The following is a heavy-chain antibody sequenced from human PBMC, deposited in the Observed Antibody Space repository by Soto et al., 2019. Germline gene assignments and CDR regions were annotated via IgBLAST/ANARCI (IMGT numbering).Heavy chain of an antibody. CDR3: ARDVGGVGSWFWSSWFDP. V-gene: IGHV1-3*01. CDR1: GYTFTSYA. CDR2: INAGNGNT. J-gene: IGHJ5*02. D-gene: IGHD6-13*01. Sequence: ASVKVSCKASGYTFTSYAMHWVRQAPGQRLEWMGWINAGNGNTKYSQKFQGRVTITRDTSASTAYMELSSLRPEDTAVYYCARDVGGVGSWFWSSWFDPWGQGTLVTVSS.